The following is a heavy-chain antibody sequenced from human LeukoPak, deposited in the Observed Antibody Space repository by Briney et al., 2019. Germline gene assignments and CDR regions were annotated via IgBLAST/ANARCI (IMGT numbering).Heavy chain of an antibody. Sequence: GGSLRLSCAASGFALSSYEMNWVGQAPGKGLEWVSYISSSGSTIYYADSVKGRFTISRDNAKNSLYLQMNSLRAEDTAVYYCARDQGYCSGGSCYSLTDYWGQATLVTVSS. D-gene: IGHD2-15*01. J-gene: IGHJ4*02. V-gene: IGHV3-48*03. CDR2: ISSSGSTI. CDR1: GFALSSYE. CDR3: ARDQGYCSGGSCYSLTDY.